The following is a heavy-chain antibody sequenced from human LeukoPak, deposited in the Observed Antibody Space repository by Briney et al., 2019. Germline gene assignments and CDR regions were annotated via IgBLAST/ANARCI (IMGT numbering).Heavy chain of an antibody. J-gene: IGHJ4*02. Sequence: ASVKVSCTASGYTFTGYYMHWVRQAPGQGLEWMGWINPNSGGTNYAQKFQGRVTMTRDTSISTAYMELSRLRSDDTAVYYCARDAGYNALFDYWGQGTLVTVSS. CDR3: ARDAGYNALFDY. CDR2: INPNSGGT. CDR1: GYTFTGYY. V-gene: IGHV1-2*02. D-gene: IGHD5-24*01.